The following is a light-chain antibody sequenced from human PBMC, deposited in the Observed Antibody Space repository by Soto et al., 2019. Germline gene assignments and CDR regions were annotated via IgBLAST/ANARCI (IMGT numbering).Light chain of an antibody. CDR1: QSISSW. CDR3: QQYSDNXT. CDR2: KAS. J-gene: IGKJ1*01. Sequence: DIQMTQSPSTLSASVGDRVTITCRASQSISSWLAWYQQKPGTAPKLLIYKASTLQSGVPSRFSGSGSGTEFTLTISSLQPDEFATYYCQQYSDNXTFXQGXKVDIK. V-gene: IGKV1-5*03.